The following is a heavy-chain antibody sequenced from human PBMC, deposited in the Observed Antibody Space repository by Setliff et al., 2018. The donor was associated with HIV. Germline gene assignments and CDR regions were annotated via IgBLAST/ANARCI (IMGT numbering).Heavy chain of an antibody. J-gene: IGHJ6*02. V-gene: IGHV3-23*01. CDR2: ANGSGYRT. Sequence: PGGSLRLSCTASEFKFSSYAMSWVRQAPGKGPEWVATANGSGYRTTYADSVQGRFTIFRDNDRNSLYLQMNSLRAEDTAIYYCARDYLYYNLWNGSPVYGMDVWGQGTTVTVSS. CDR1: EFKFSSYA. CDR3: ARDYLYYNLWNGSPVYGMDV. D-gene: IGHD3-3*01.